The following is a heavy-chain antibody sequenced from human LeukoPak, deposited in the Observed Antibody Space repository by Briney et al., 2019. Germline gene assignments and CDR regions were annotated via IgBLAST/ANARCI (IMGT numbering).Heavy chain of an antibody. Sequence: GGSLRLSGAASGFTFSSYSMNWVRQAPGKGLEWVSSISSSSSYIYYADSVKGRFTISRDNSKNTLYLQMNSLRAEDTAVYCCAKDLAEGAAYYYYYGMDVWGQGTTVTVSS. J-gene: IGHJ6*02. D-gene: IGHD4/OR15-4a*01. CDR1: GFTFSSYS. CDR3: AKDLAEGAAYYYYYGMDV. V-gene: IGHV3-21*01. CDR2: ISSSSSYI.